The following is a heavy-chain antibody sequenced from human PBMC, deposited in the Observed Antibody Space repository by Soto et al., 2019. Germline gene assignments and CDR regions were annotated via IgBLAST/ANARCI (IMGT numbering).Heavy chain of an antibody. CDR3: AIEMSYDGSGTHYYMDV. Sequence: PSETLSLTCTVSGGSISSYYWSWIRQPPGKGLEWIGYIYYSGSTNYNPSLKSRVTISVDTSKNQFSLKTSSLTAADTAVYYCAIEMSYDGSGTHYYMDVWGKGTTVTVSS. J-gene: IGHJ6*03. V-gene: IGHV4-59*01. CDR2: IYYSGST. CDR1: GGSISSYY. D-gene: IGHD3-10*01.